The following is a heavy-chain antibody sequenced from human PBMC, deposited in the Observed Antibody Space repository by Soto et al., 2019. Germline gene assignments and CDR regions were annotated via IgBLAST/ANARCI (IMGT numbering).Heavy chain of an antibody. CDR1: GFTFGIYW. V-gene: IGHV3-7*03. Sequence: GGSVRLSCAASGFTFGIYWMSWVRQAPGKGLEWLATIKWDASEKKYVDSVKGRFTMSRDNAKNSLYLQMHSLRAEDTAIYYCAKGTLNDSGSFDYWGQGTLVTVLL. J-gene: IGHJ4*02. D-gene: IGHD6-19*01. CDR2: IKWDASEK. CDR3: AKGTLNDSGSFDY.